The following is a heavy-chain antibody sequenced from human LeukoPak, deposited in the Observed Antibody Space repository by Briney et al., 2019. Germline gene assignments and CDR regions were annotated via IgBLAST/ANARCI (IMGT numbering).Heavy chain of an antibody. Sequence: SETLSLTCTVSGGSISGYYWSWIRQPPGKGLEWIGYIYYSGSTNYNPSLKSRVTISVDTSKNQFSLKLSSVTAADTAVYYCARGCSAGAPHNWFDPWGQGTLVTVSS. CDR1: GGSISGYY. CDR3: ARGCSAGAPHNWFDP. J-gene: IGHJ5*02. V-gene: IGHV4-59*01. CDR2: IYYSGST. D-gene: IGHD6-13*01.